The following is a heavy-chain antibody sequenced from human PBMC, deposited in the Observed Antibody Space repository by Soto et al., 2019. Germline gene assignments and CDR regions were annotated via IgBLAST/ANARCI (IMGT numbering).Heavy chain of an antibody. V-gene: IGHV1-69*13. J-gene: IGHJ3*02. Sequence: SVKVSCKASGGTFSSYAISWVRQAPGQGLEWMGGIIPIFGTANYAQKFQGRVTITADESTSTAYIELSSLRSEDTAVYYCARHFTIFGVARIDAFDIWGQGTMVTVSS. CDR3: ARHFTIFGVARIDAFDI. CDR2: IIPIFGTA. D-gene: IGHD3-3*01. CDR1: GGTFSSYA.